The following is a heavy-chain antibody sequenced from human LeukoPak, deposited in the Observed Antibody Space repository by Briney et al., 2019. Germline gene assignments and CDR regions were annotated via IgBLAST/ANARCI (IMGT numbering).Heavy chain of an antibody. J-gene: IGHJ4*02. CDR3: ARDRELLWFGELSD. Sequence: GGSLRLSCAASGFTFSSYAMHWVRQAPGKGLEWVAVISYDGSNKYYADSVKGRFTISRDNSKNTLYLQMNRLRAEDTAVYYCARDRELLWFGELSDWGQGTLVTVSS. D-gene: IGHD3-10*01. CDR1: GFTFSSYA. V-gene: IGHV3-30*04. CDR2: ISYDGSNK.